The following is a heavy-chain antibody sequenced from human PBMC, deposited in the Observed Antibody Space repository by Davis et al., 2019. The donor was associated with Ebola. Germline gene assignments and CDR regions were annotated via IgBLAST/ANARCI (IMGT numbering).Heavy chain of an antibody. CDR3: ARKGPYDC. CDR2: ISPGSEYI. CDR1: GFTFKTYT. V-gene: IGHV3-23*01. J-gene: IGHJ4*02. Sequence: GESLKISCAASGFTFKTYTFNWVRQAPGMGLEWLSSISPGSEYIYYADSVKGRFTISRDDSKNTVYLQMNSLRAGDTARYYCARKGPYDCWGRGTQVTVSS.